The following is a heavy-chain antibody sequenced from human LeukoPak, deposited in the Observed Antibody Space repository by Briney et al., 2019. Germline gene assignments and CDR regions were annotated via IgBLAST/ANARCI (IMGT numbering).Heavy chain of an antibody. CDR2: IYYSGST. D-gene: IGHD5-18*01. CDR3: AGLRGYSYGPFDY. J-gene: IGHJ4*02. V-gene: IGHV4-59*01. Sequence: SETLSLTCTVSGGSISSYYWSWIRQPPGKGLEWIGYIYYSGSTNYNPSLKSRVTISVDTSKNQFSLKLSSVTAAGTAVYYCAGLRGYSYGPFDYWGQGTLVTVSS. CDR1: GGSISSYY.